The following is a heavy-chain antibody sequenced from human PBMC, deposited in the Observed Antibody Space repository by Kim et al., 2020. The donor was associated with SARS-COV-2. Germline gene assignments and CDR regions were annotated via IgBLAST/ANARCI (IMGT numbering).Heavy chain of an antibody. CDR1: GGSISSGGYS. J-gene: IGHJ4*02. CDR2: TYHSGST. D-gene: IGHD2-2*02. V-gene: IGHV4-30-2*01. CDR3: ARYVYQLLYSGFDY. Sequence: SETLSLTCAVSGGSISSGGYSWSWIRQPPGKGLEWFGYTYHSGSTYYNPSLKSRVTISVDRSKNQFPLKLSSVTAADTAVYYCARYVYQLLYSGFDYWGQGTLVTVSS.